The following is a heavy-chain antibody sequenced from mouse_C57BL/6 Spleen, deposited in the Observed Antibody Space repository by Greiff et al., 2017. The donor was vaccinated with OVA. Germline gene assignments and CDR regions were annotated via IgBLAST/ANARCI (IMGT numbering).Heavy chain of an antibody. CDR2: ISSGGSYT. V-gene: IGHV5-6*01. CDR3: ARQATVVASVDV. Sequence: EVKLVESGGDLVKPGGSLKLSCAASGFTFSSYGMSWVRQTPDKRLEWVATISSGGSYTYYPDSVKGRFTISRDNAKNTLYLQMSMLKSEDTAMYYCARQATVVASVDVWGTGTTVTVSS. D-gene: IGHD1-1*01. J-gene: IGHJ1*03. CDR1: GFTFSSYG.